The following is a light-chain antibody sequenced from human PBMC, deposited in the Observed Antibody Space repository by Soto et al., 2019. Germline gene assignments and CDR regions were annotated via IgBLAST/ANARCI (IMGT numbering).Light chain of an antibody. CDR3: QQTSSAPFT. J-gene: IGKJ4*01. CDR1: QNINTY. V-gene: IGKV1-39*01. CDR2: DAA. Sequence: DIQMTRSPYSLSAAVGDRVTIACRASQNINTYLNWYQQKPGKAPKLLIFDAASLQSGVPSRFSGGGSRKDFTLTITSLQPEDFATYYSQQTSSAPFTFGPGTKVEIX.